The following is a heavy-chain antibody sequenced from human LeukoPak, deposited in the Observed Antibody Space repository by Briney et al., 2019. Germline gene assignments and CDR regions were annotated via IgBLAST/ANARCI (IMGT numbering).Heavy chain of an antibody. V-gene: IGHV4-59*08. CDR1: GDSISTYY. J-gene: IGHJ2*01. CDR2: IYYTGST. Sequence: SETLSLTCTISGDSISTYYWSWIRQPPGKGLEWIGYIYYTGSTYYNPSLKSRVTFSVDTSKNHFSLNLISVTAADTPVYYCARREDFWYFDLWGRGTLVTVSS. CDR3: ARREDFWYFDL.